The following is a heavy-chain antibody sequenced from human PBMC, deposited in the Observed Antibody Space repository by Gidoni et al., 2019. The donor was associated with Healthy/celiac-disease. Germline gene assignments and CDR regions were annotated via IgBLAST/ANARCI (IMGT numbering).Heavy chain of an antibody. CDR3: ARGSGPYYDFVHDY. Sequence: QVQLQQWGAGLLKPSATLSLTCAVYGGSFSGYYWSWIRQPPGKGLEWFGESNHSGSTNYNPSLHRRVTISVDTSKNQFSLNLSSATAADTAVYYWARGSGPYYDFVHDYWGQGTLVTVSS. V-gene: IGHV4-34*01. CDR2: SNHSGST. J-gene: IGHJ4*02. D-gene: IGHD3-3*01. CDR1: GGSFSGYY.